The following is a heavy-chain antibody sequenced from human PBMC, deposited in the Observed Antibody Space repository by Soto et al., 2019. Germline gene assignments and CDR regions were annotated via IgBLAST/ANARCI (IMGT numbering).Heavy chain of an antibody. D-gene: IGHD2-8*02. CDR3: ARDKITGLFDY. V-gene: IGHV4-34*01. J-gene: IGHJ4*02. CDR1: GGSFSGYY. CDR2: INHSGST. Sequence: QVQLQQWGAGLLKPSETLSLTCAVYGGSFSGYYWTWIRQPPGTGLEWMGEINHSGSTNYNPSLKSRVTISVDTSKNQFSLKLTSVTDADTAVYYCARDKITGLFDYWGQGTLVTVSS.